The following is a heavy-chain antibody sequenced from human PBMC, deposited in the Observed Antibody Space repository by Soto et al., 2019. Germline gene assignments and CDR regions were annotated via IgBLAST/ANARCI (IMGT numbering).Heavy chain of an antibody. D-gene: IGHD6-19*01. CDR3: ARSTIAVAGFDS. Sequence: ASVKVSCKASGYTFTSYGISWVRQAPGQGLEWLGWISAYNCNTNYAQKLQGRVTMTTDKSRSTAYRELRSLRSDDRAVYYCARSTIAVAGFDSGGQGPLVPVSS. V-gene: IGHV1-18*04. J-gene: IGHJ4*02. CDR2: ISAYNCNT. CDR1: GYTFTSYG.